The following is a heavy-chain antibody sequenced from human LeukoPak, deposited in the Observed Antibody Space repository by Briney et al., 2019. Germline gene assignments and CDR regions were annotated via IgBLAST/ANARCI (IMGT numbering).Heavy chain of an antibody. CDR2: ISGSGGST. D-gene: IGHD3-3*01. CDR3: AKEEAYYDFWSGYRYNWFDP. V-gene: IGHV3-23*01. J-gene: IGHJ5*02. Sequence: GGSLRLSCAASGFTFSSYAMSWVRQAPGKGLEWVSAISGSGGSTYYADSVKGRFTISRDNSKNTLYLQMNSLRAEDTAVYYCAKEEAYYDFWSGYRYNWFDPWGQGTLVTVSS. CDR1: GFTFSSYA.